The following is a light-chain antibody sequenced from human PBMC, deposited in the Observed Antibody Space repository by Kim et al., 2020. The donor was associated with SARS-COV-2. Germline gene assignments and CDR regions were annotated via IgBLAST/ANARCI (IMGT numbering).Light chain of an antibody. CDR2: SNN. V-gene: IGLV1-44*01. Sequence: QSVLTQPPSASGTPGQRVTISCSGSSSNIGSNTVNWYQQLPGTAPKLLIYSNNQRPSGVPDRFSGPKSGTSASLAVSGLQSEDEADYYCAAWDDSLNVCVFGGGTQLTVL. J-gene: IGLJ2*01. CDR1: SSNIGSNT. CDR3: AAWDDSLNVCV.